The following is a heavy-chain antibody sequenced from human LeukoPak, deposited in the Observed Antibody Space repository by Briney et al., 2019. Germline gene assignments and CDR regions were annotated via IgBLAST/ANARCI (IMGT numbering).Heavy chain of an antibody. J-gene: IGHJ3*02. V-gene: IGHV3-23*01. CDR2: ISESGSGT. CDR1: GLTFSRYA. D-gene: IGHD1-14*01. Sequence: GGSLRLSCAVSGLTFSRYAMSWVRQAPGKGLEWVSAISESGSGTHYADSVKGRFTISRDNSKDTLSLQMNSLRAEDTAVYYCAKSRRDAFDIWGQGTMVTVSS. CDR3: AKSRRDAFDI.